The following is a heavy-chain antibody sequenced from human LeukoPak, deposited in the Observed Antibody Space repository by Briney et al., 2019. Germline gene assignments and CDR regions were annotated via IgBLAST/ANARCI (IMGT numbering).Heavy chain of an antibody. CDR3: ARQEWLVLHPFFDF. CDR2: IYYSGTT. J-gene: IGHJ4*02. V-gene: IGHV4-39*01. D-gene: IGHD6-19*01. Sequence: SETLSLTCSVSGGSINRSSYYWAWIRQPPGEGLEWIGSIYYSGTTYYKSSLESRVTISVDTSKNQFSLKLTSVTAADTAVYFCARQEWLVLHPFFDFWGQGTLVTVSS. CDR1: GGSINRSSYY.